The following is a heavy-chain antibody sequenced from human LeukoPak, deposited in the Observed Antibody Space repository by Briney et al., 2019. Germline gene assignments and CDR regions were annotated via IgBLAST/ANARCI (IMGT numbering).Heavy chain of an antibody. V-gene: IGHV1-2*02. Sequence: GASVKVSCKASGYTFTGYYMHWVRQAPGQGLEWMGWINPNSGGTNYAQKFQGRVTMTRDTSISTAYIELSRLRSDDTAVYYCARGTLKRRGYYDSSGYYLPPDYWGQGTLSPSPQ. CDR2: INPNSGGT. J-gene: IGHJ4*02. D-gene: IGHD3-22*01. CDR1: GYTFTGYY. CDR3: ARGTLKRRGYYDSSGYYLPPDY.